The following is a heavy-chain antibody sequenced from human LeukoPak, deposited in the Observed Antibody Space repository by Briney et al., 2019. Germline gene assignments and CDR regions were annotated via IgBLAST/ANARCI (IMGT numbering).Heavy chain of an antibody. CDR3: ARIAAAGPYYFDY. Sequence: GGSLRLSCAASGFTFSSYEMNWVRQAPGRGLEWVSYISSSGSTIYYADSVKGRFTISRDNAKNSLYLQMNSLRAEDTAVYYCARIAAAGPYYFDYWGQGTLVTVSS. J-gene: IGHJ4*02. D-gene: IGHD6-13*01. CDR1: GFTFSSYE. CDR2: ISSSGSTI. V-gene: IGHV3-48*03.